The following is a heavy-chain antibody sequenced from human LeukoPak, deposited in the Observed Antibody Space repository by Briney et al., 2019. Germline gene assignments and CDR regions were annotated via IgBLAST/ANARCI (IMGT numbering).Heavy chain of an antibody. CDR1: GFTFSDYY. V-gene: IGHV3-11*01. D-gene: IGHD7-27*01. CDR3: ARDPPNPGEDYYYYYHMDV. Sequence: PGGSLRLSCAASGFTFSDYYISWIRQAPGKGLEWVSYISSNGSTIYYADSVKGRFTISRDNAKNSLYLQMNSLRAEDTAVYYCARDPPNPGEDYYYYYHMDVWGKRTTVTVSS. CDR2: ISSNGSTI. J-gene: IGHJ6*03.